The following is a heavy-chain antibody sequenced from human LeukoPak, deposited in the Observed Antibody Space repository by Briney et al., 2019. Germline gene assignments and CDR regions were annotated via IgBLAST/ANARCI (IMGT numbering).Heavy chain of an antibody. CDR3: ARAGQWFSDAYDI. V-gene: IGHV3-13*01. CDR2: IGTAGET. D-gene: IGHD3-10*01. Sequence: TGGSLRLSFAASGFTFSTFDMHWVREGTGKGLEWISGIGTAGETHYPDCVKGRFTISRENAKNSLYLQMNSLRAGDTAVYYCARAGQWFSDAYDIWGQGTMVTVSS. J-gene: IGHJ3*02. CDR1: GFTFSTFD.